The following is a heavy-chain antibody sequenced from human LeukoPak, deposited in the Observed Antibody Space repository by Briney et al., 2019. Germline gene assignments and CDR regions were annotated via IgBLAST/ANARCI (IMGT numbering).Heavy chain of an antibody. V-gene: IGHV1-18*01. J-gene: IGHJ6*03. Sequence: ASVKVSCKVSGNSLTRSGISWVRQAPGPGLEWMGWISAYNGNINYAQKLQGRVTMTTDTSTSTAYMELRGLRSYDRAVFYYAREPGYSDCSNFYYMDVWGKGTTVTVSS. CDR3: AREPGYSDCSNFYYMDV. CDR1: GNSLTRSG. D-gene: IGHD5-18*01. CDR2: ISAYNGNI.